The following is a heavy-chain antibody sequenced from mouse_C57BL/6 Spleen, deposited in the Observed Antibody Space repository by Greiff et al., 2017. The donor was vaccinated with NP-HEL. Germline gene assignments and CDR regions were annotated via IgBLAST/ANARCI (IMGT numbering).Heavy chain of an antibody. Sequence: QVQLKQSGPGLVQPSQSLSITCTVSGFSLTSYGVHWVRQSPGKGLEWLGVIWSGGSTDYNAAFISRLSISKDNSKSQVFFKMNSLQADDTAIYYCARKKSYDGYYGYAMDYWGQGTSVTVSS. CDR3: ARKKSYDGYYGYAMDY. D-gene: IGHD2-3*01. J-gene: IGHJ4*01. CDR1: GFSLTSYG. CDR2: IWSGGST. V-gene: IGHV2-2*01.